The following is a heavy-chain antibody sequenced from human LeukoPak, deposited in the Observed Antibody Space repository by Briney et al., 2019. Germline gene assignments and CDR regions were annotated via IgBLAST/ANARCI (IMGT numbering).Heavy chain of an antibody. D-gene: IGHD6-13*01. V-gene: IGHV3-30*18. CDR2: TSYDGSNK. J-gene: IGHJ4*02. CDR1: GFTFSSFA. CDR3: ANRGSSWYYFDN. Sequence: PGGSLRLSCAASGFTFSSFAMHWVRQAPGKGLEWVAVTSYDGSNKYYADSVKGRFTISRDNSKNTLYLQMNSLRAEDTAVYYCANRGSSWYYFDNWGQGTLVTVSS.